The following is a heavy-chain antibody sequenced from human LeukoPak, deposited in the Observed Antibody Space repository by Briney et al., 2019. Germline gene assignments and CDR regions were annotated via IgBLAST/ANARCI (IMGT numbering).Heavy chain of an antibody. V-gene: IGHV3-11*01. CDR3: ARDSRDGFGFDY. D-gene: IGHD5-24*01. CDR2: ISSSGSTI. Sequence: GGSLRLSCAASGFTFSDYYMSLIRQAPGKGLGWVSYISSSGSTIYYADSVKCRFTISRDNAKNSLYLQMISVRAEDTAVYYCARDSRDGFGFDYWGQGTLVTVSS. J-gene: IGHJ4*02. CDR1: GFTFSDYY.